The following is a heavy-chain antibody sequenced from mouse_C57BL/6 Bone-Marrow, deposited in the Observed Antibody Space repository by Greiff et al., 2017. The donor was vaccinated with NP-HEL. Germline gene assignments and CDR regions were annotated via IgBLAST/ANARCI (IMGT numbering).Heavy chain of an antibody. J-gene: IGHJ1*03. CDR3: AREGKSTTVVAPDWYFDV. V-gene: IGHV1-55*01. Sequence: QVQLQQSGAELVKPGASVKMSCKASGYTFTSYWITWVKQRPGQGLEWIGDIYPGSGSTNYNEKFKSKATLTVDTSSSTAYMQLSSLTSEDSAVYYRAREGKSTTVVAPDWYFDVWGTGTTVTVSS. CDR1: GYTFTSYW. CDR2: IYPGSGST. D-gene: IGHD1-1*01.